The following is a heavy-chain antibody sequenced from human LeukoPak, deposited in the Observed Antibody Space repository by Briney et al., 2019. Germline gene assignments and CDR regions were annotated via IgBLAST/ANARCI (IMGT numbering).Heavy chain of an antibody. J-gene: IGHJ6*03. V-gene: IGHV3-23*01. CDR3: AKGMAYYYYYMDV. D-gene: IGHD2-8*01. CDR1: GFTFSSYA. CDR2: ISGSGGST. Sequence: GGSLRLSCAASGFTFSSYAMSWVRQAPGKGLEWVSAISGSGGSTYYADSVKGRFTTSRDNSKNTLYLQMNSLRAEDTAVYYCAKGMAYYYYYMDVWGKGTTVTVSS.